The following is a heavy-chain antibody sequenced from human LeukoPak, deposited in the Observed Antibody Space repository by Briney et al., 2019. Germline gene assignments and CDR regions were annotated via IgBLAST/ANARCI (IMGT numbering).Heavy chain of an antibody. CDR1: GYTFTSYG. V-gene: IGHV1-2*06. CDR3: ARDVRRTMDV. J-gene: IGHJ6*02. CDR2: INPNSGGT. Sequence: GASVKVSCKASGYTFTSYGISWVRQAPGQGLEWMGRINPNSGGTNYAQKFQGRVTMTRDTSISTAYMELSRLRSDDTAVYYCARDVRRTMDVWGQGTTVTVSS.